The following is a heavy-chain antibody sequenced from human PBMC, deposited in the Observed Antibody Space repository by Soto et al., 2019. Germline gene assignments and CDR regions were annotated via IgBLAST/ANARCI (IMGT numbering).Heavy chain of an antibody. Sequence: ASVKVSCKASGYTFTGYYMHWVRQAPGQGLEWMGWINPNSGGTNYAQKFQGRVTMTRDTSISTAYMEQSRLRSDDTAVYYCAREGNYYGSGSYEYYYYYYGMDVWGQGTTVTVSS. V-gene: IGHV1-2*02. CDR2: INPNSGGT. J-gene: IGHJ6*02. D-gene: IGHD3-10*01. CDR3: AREGNYYGSGSYEYYYYYYGMDV. CDR1: GYTFTGYY.